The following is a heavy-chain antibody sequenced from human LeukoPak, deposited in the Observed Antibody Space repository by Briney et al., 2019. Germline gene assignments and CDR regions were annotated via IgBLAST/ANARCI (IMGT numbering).Heavy chain of an antibody. CDR2: IYTSGST. D-gene: IGHD1-1*01. V-gene: IGHV4-4*07. CDR3: ARDSTTRNGYYYYGMDV. J-gene: IGHJ6*02. CDR1: GGSISSYY. Sequence: SETLSLTCTVSGGSISSYYWSWIRQPAGKGLEWIGRIYTSGSTNYNPSLKSRVTMSVDTSKNQFSLKLSSVTAADTAVYYCARDSTTRNGYYYYGMDVWGQGTTVTVSS.